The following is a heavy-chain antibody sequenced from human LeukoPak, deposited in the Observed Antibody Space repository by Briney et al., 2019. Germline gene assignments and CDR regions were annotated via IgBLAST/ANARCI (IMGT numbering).Heavy chain of an antibody. CDR1: GFTFSSYS. D-gene: IGHD3-10*01. Sequence: GGSLRLSCAASGFTFSSYSMNWVRQAPGKGLERVSSISSSSSYIYCADSVKGRFTISRDNAKNSLYLQMNSLRAEDTAVYYCARDAWFGELLSYYYGMDVWGQGTTVTVSS. CDR3: ARDAWFGELLSYYYGMDV. V-gene: IGHV3-21*01. CDR2: ISSSSSYI. J-gene: IGHJ6*02.